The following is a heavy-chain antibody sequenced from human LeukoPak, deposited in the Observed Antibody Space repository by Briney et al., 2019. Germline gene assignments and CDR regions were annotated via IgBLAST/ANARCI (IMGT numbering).Heavy chain of an antibody. CDR3: ARGSSEVGRNYRGLGF. CDR2: INPKSGGT. CDR1: GYTFTGYY. V-gene: IGHV1-2*02. Sequence: ASVKVSCKASGYTFTGYYMHWVRQAPGQGLEWMGWINPKSGGTDYAQKFQGRVTMTRVTSVNSVFMDLRGLTSDDSAVYFCARGSSEVGRNYRGLGFWGQGTLVTVSS. D-gene: IGHD3-10*01. J-gene: IGHJ4*02.